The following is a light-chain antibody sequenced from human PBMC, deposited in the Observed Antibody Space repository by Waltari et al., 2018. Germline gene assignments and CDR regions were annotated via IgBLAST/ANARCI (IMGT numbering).Light chain of an antibody. J-gene: IGKJ1*01. V-gene: IGKV3-20*01. CDR1: QSVSRA. Sequence: EIVLMQTPGTLSLSPGERVTLSCRASQSVSRALAWYQQKPGQAPRPLMYGASSRATGISDRFSGSGSGTDFSLTISRLDPEDFAVYYCQHYVRLPATFGQGTKVEIK. CDR3: QHYVRLPAT. CDR2: GAS.